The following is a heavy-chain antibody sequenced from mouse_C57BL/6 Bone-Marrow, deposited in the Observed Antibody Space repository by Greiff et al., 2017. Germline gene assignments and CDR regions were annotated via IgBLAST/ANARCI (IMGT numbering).Heavy chain of an antibody. V-gene: IGHV1-5*01. CDR2: IYPGNSDT. Sequence: VQLQQSGTVLARPGASVKMSCKTSGYTFTSYWMHWVKQRPGQGLEWIGAIYPGNSDTSYNQKFKGKAKLTAVTSASTAYMELSSLTNEDSAVYYGTRSRGYGSSPAWFAYWGQGTLVTVSA. CDR3: TRSRGYGSSPAWFAY. CDR1: GYTFTSYW. J-gene: IGHJ3*01. D-gene: IGHD1-1*01.